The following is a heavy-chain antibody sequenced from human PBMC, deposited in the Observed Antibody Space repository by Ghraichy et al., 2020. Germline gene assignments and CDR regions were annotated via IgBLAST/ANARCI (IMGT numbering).Heavy chain of an antibody. CDR3: ARTGSGGLRANWRSDAFDI. Sequence: SGPTLVKPTQTLTLTCTFSGFSLSTSGMCVSWIRQPPGKALEWLALIDWDDDKYYSTSLKTRLTISKDTSKNQVVLTMTNMDPVDTATYYCARTGSGGLRANWRSDAFDIWGQGTMVTVSS. J-gene: IGHJ3*02. CDR2: IDWDDDK. V-gene: IGHV2-70*01. D-gene: IGHD3-3*01. CDR1: GFSLSTSGMC.